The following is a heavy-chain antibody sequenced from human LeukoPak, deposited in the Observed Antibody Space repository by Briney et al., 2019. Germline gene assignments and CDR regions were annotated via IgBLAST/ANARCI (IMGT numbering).Heavy chain of an antibody. D-gene: IGHD2-2*01. V-gene: IGHV3-23*01. J-gene: IGHJ6*02. CDR3: AIPDCTTTTCYFTGHGMDV. Sequence: GGSLRLLCAASGFTFSNYAMIWVRQAPGKGLEWVSSISWSGYSTFYADSVKGRFTISRDNSKNTLFLQMSSLRVEDTALYYCAIPDCTTTTCYFTGHGMDVWGQGTTVTVSS. CDR1: GFTFSNYA. CDR2: ISWSGYST.